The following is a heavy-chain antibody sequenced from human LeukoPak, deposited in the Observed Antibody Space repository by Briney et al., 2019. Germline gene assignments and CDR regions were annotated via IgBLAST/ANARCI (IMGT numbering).Heavy chain of an antibody. D-gene: IGHD1-14*01. J-gene: IGHJ4*02. CDR2: IYTSGST. Sequence: SETLSLTCTVSGGSISSYYWSWIRQPPGKGLEWIGYIYTSGSTNYNPPLKSRVTISVDTSKNQFSLKLSSVTAADTAVYYCARRAGTTIDYWGQGTLVTVSS. V-gene: IGHV4-4*09. CDR3: ARRAGTTIDY. CDR1: GGSISSYY.